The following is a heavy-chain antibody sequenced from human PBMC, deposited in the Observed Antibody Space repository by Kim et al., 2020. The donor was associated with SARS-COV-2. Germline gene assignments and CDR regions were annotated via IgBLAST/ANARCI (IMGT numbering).Heavy chain of an antibody. D-gene: IGHD1-1*01. V-gene: IGHV3-23*01. CDR3: AKMNWHDENSF. CDR2: T. J-gene: IGHJ4*02. Sequence: TFYADSVKRRFTNSEDDPRNTMYLQMDRLRAEDTALYYCAKMNWHDENSFWGQGTQVTVSS.